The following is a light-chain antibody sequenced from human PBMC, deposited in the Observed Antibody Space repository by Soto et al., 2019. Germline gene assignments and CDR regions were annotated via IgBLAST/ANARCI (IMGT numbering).Light chain of an antibody. CDR2: STS. J-gene: IGKJ1*01. CDR3: QQAYDIPRT. CDR1: QSISKY. Sequence: DIQMTQSPSSLSESVGDRVSLTCRATQSISKYLNWYQQKPGKAPNLLIYSTSTLQSGVPSRFSGSGSGTDFTLTINSLQPEDFATYYCQQAYDIPRTCGQGTKVDI. V-gene: IGKV1-39*01.